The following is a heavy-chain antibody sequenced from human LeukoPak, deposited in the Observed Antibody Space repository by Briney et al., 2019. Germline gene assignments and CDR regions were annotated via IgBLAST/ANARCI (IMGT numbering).Heavy chain of an antibody. CDR2: ISAYNGNT. D-gene: IGHD2-8*01. CDR3: AVMVYAENWFDP. CDR1: GYTFTSYG. Sequence: ASVKVSCKASGYTFTSYGISWVRQAPGQGLEWMGWISAYNGNTNYAQKLQGRVTMTTDTSTSTAYMELRSVRSDDTAVYYCAVMVYAENWFDPWGQGTLVTVSS. V-gene: IGHV1-18*01. J-gene: IGHJ5*02.